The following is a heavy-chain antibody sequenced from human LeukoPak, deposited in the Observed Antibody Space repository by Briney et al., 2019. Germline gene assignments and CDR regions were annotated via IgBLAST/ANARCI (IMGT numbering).Heavy chain of an antibody. Sequence: SETLSLTYAASGGSISSSNRWSWVRQPPGKGLEWIGRIYTSGSTNYNPSLKSRVTISVDTSKNQFSLKLSSVTAADTAVYYCARHWPKYYYDSSGYYSDYWGQGTLVTVSS. J-gene: IGHJ4*02. D-gene: IGHD3-22*01. CDR1: GGSISSSNR. CDR2: IYTSGST. CDR3: ARHWPKYYYDSSGYYSDY. V-gene: IGHV4-4*02.